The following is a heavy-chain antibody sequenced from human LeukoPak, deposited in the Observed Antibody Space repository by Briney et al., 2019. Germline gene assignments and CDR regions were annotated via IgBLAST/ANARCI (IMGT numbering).Heavy chain of an antibody. Sequence: SETLSLTCTVSGGSMSSGSGNYYWTWIRQPAGKGLEWIGHIFSSGRTNYKPSLKSRVTISVDTSKNQFSLKLSSVTAADTAVYYCARHMAVQDIVVVPAAINYWGQGTLVTVSS. CDR3: ARHMAVQDIVVVPAAINY. V-gene: IGHV4-61*09. J-gene: IGHJ4*02. CDR1: GGSMSSGSGNYY. CDR2: IFSSGRT. D-gene: IGHD2-2*02.